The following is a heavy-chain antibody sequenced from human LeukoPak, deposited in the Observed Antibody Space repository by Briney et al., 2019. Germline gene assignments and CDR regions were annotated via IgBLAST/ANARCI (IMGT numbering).Heavy chain of an antibody. CDR3: ANPPMNIITAFDI. V-gene: IGHV3-23*01. CDR2: ISGSGGST. J-gene: IGHJ3*02. D-gene: IGHD1-14*01. CDR1: GFTFSSYA. Sequence: GGSLRLSCAASGFTFSSYAMSWVRQAPGKGLEWVSAISGSGGSTYYADSVKGRFTISRDNSKNTLYLQMNSLRAEDTAVYYCANPPMNIITAFDIWGQGTMVTVSS.